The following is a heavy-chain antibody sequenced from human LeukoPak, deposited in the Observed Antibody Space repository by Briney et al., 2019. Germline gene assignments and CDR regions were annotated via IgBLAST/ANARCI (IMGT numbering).Heavy chain of an antibody. D-gene: IGHD2-2*01. CDR2: INPNSGGT. Sequence: GASVTVSCKASGYTFTDNYMHWVRQAPGPGLEWMGWINPNSGGTDYPQKFQGRVTMIRDTSISTAYMELSRPTSDDTAVYYCARGRYCSETSCSDFDSWGQGTLVTVSS. CDR3: ARGRYCSETSCSDFDS. CDR1: GYTFTDNY. V-gene: IGHV1-2*02. J-gene: IGHJ4*02.